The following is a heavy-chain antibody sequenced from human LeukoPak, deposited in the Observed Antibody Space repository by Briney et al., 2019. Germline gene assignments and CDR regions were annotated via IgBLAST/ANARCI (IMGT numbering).Heavy chain of an antibody. J-gene: IGHJ4*02. D-gene: IGHD4-17*01. Sequence: PSETLSLTCTVSGGSISSYYWSWIRQPPGKGLEWIGYIYYSGSTNYNPSLKSRVTISVDTSKNQFSLKLSSVTAADTAVYYCARSPGNDYGDYFPFDYWGQGTLFTVSS. CDR3: ARSPGNDYGDYFPFDY. V-gene: IGHV4-59*01. CDR2: IYYSGST. CDR1: GGSISSYY.